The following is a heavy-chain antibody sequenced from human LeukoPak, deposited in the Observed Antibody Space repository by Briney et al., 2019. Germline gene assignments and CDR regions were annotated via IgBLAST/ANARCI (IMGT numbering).Heavy chain of an antibody. CDR2: ISGSGDNT. Sequence: GGSLRLSCAASGFTFSSYAMSWVRQAPGKGLEWVSGISGSGDNTYYADSVKGRFTISRDNSKNTLYLQMNSLRAEDTAVYYCAKDHYSRTSWGSDYWGQGTLVTVSS. D-gene: IGHD6-6*01. CDR1: GFTFSSYA. J-gene: IGHJ4*02. V-gene: IGHV3-23*01. CDR3: AKDHYSRTSWGSDY.